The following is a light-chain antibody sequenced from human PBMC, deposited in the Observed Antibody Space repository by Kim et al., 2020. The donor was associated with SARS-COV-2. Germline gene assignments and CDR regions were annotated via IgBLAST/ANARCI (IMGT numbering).Light chain of an antibody. CDR1: TGAVTSGYY. CDR3: LLYYGGAQV. J-gene: IGLJ3*02. V-gene: IGLV7-43*01. CDR2: STS. Sequence: QAVVTQEPSLTVSPGGTVTLTCASSTGAVTSGYYPNWFQQKPGQAPRALIYSTSNRHPWTPARFSGFLLGGKAALTLSGVQPEDEAEYYCLLYYGGAQVFGGGTQLTVL.